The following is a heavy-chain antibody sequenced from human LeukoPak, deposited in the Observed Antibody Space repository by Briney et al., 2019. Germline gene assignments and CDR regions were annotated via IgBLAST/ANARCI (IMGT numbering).Heavy chain of an antibody. V-gene: IGHV1-18*01. D-gene: IGHD1-26*01. Sequence: GASVKVSCKASGYTFTNYGITWVRRAPGQGLEWMGWISTYNRNTNYAQNLQGRVTMTTDTSTDTVYMELRSLTSHDTAVYYCARGMGSTTFADFDYWGQGTLVTVSS. CDR2: ISTYNRNT. J-gene: IGHJ4*02. CDR3: ARGMGSTTFADFDY. CDR1: GYTFTNYG.